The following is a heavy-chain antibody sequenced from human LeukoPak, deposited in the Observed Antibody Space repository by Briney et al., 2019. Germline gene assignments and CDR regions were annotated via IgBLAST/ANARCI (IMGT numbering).Heavy chain of an antibody. J-gene: IGHJ3*02. CDR3: ARGYYGSGEDFDAFDI. Sequence: GESLKISCKGSGYSFTSYWTGWVRQMRGKGLEWMGFIYPGVSDTRCSPSFQGQVTISADKSISTAYLQWSSLRASDTAMYYCARGYYGSGEDFDAFDIWGQGTMVTVSS. CDR2: IYPGVSDT. D-gene: IGHD3-10*01. V-gene: IGHV5-51*01. CDR1: GYSFTSYW.